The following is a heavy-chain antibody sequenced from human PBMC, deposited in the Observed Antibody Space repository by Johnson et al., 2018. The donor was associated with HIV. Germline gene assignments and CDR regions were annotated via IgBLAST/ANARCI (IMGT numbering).Heavy chain of an antibody. J-gene: IGHJ3*02. D-gene: IGHD5-18*01. CDR2: TWYDGSNK. CDR1: GYTFSSYG. CDR3: SYIFVDTAMDKTTTDAFDI. Sequence: QVQLVESGGGVVQPGRSLRLSCAASGYTFSSYGMHWVRQAPGKELEWVAVTWYDGSNKYYADSVKGRITNSRDNSKNTLYLQMNSLRAEDTAVYYCSYIFVDTAMDKTTTDAFDIWGQGTVVTVSS. V-gene: IGHV3-33*01.